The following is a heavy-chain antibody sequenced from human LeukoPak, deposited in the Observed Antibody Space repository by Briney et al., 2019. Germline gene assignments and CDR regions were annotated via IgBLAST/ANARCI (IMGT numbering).Heavy chain of an antibody. CDR1: GFTFSTRW. V-gene: IGHV3-74*01. CDR2: SKTDGTST. CDR3: HPLAYTNN. Sequence: GGSLRLSCAVSGFTSGFTFSTRWMHWVRQAPGKGLEWVSVSKTDGTSTSYADSVKGRFTVSRDNAKNTLYLQMDSLGAEDTAVYYCHPLAYTNNWGQGTLVTVSS. J-gene: IGHJ4*02. D-gene: IGHD2-2*02.